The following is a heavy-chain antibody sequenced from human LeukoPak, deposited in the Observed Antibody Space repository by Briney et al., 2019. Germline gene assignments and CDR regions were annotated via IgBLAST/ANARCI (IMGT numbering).Heavy chain of an antibody. CDR2: IIPIFGTA. Sequence: ASVKVSCKASGCTFSSYAISWVRQAPGQGLEWMGGIIPIFGTANYAQKFQGRVTITTDESTSTAYMELSSLRSEDTAVYCCARPPSYYDSSGSDAFDIWGQGTMVTASS. V-gene: IGHV1-69*05. CDR3: ARPPSYYDSSGSDAFDI. D-gene: IGHD3-22*01. CDR1: GCTFSSYA. J-gene: IGHJ3*02.